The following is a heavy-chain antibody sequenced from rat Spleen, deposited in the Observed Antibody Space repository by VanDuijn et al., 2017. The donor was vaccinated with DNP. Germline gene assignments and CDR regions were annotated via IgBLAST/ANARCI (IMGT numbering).Heavy chain of an antibody. CDR3: ARQAYYYDGSYYYWYFDF. CDR1: GFTFSNYD. CDR2: ISPSGGSP. D-gene: IGHD1-12*02. Sequence: EVQLVESGGGLVQPGRSLKLSCAASGFTFSNYDMAWVRQAPTKGLEWVASISPSGGSPYYRDSVKGRFTVSRDNAKSSLYLQMDSLRSEDTATYYCARQAYYYDGSYYYWYFDFWGPGTMVTVSS. J-gene: IGHJ1*01. V-gene: IGHV5-25*01.